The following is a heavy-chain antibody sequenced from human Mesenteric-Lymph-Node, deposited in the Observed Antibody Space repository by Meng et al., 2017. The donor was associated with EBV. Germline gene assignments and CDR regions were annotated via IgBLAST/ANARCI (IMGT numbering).Heavy chain of an antibody. Sequence: EQWGEGLWKASQTAAPLSVFYGASSCTYNWRWMRQDPGRRLEWTGGIDHSGNSNNNQSLKCRVNILVDTAKDTFTLKMNPVTDADRAVYSCARQIVGTLSTFDYWGQGALVTVSS. CDR3: ARQIVGTLSTFDY. CDR1: GASSCTYN. D-gene: IGHD1-26*01. J-gene: IGHJ4*02. V-gene: IGHV4-34*01. CDR2: IDHSGNS.